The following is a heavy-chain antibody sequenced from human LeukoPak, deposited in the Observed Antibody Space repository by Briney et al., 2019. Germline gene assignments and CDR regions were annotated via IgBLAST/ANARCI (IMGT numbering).Heavy chain of an antibody. V-gene: IGHV3-33*01. D-gene: IGHD3/OR15-3a*01. CDR3: ARDGLGIDS. Sequence: GGSLRLSCAASGFTFSSYGMHWVRQAPGKGLEWVAIIWYDGSDKHYADSVKGRFTISRDNSKNTLYLQMNSLRAEDTAVYFCARDGLGIDSWGQGTLVTVSS. CDR1: GFTFSSYG. CDR2: IWYDGSDK. J-gene: IGHJ5*01.